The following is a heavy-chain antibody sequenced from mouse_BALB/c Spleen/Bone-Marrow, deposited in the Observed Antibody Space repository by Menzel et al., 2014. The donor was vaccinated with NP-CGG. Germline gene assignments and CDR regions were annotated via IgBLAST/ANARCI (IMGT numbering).Heavy chain of an antibody. J-gene: IGHJ4*01. Sequence: DVKLVDSGPSLVTPSQTLSLTCSVTGDSITSGYWNWIRKFPGNKLEYMGYISYSGSTYYNPSLKSRISITRDTSKNQYYLQLKAVTTEDTAEYAGERGAGSNYNYAMDYWGQGTSVTVSS. CDR1: GDSITSGY. CDR3: ERGAGSNYNYAMDY. V-gene: IGHV3-8*02. CDR2: ISYSGST. D-gene: IGHD2-5*01.